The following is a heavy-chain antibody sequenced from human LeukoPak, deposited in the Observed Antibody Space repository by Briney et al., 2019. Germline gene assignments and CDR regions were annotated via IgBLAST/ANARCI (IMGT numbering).Heavy chain of an antibody. Sequence: SETLSLTCTVSGASISSGGYYWSWIRQLPGKGLEWIGYIYHSGSTYYNPSLKSRVTISVDRSKNQFSLKLSSVTAADTAVYYCARERAGKGSGYEFLYFDYWGQGTLVTVSS. V-gene: IGHV4-30-2*01. J-gene: IGHJ4*02. CDR3: ARERAGKGSGYEFLYFDY. D-gene: IGHD5-12*01. CDR1: GASISSGGYY. CDR2: IYHSGST.